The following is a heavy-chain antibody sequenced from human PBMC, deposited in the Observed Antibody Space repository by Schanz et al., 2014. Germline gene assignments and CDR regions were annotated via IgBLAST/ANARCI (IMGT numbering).Heavy chain of an antibody. V-gene: IGHV3-30*03. CDR2: ISYDGSHK. J-gene: IGHJ6*02. CDR3: ARDRQQLVGRIGYYYGMDV. D-gene: IGHD6-13*01. CDR1: GFTVSSNY. Sequence: VQLVESGGGMIQPGESLRLSCAVSGFTVSSNYMSWVRQAPGMGLEWVAVISYDGSHKDYADSVKGRFTISRDNSKNTLYLQMNSLRAEDTAVYYCARDRQQLVGRIGYYYGMDVWGQGTTVTVSS.